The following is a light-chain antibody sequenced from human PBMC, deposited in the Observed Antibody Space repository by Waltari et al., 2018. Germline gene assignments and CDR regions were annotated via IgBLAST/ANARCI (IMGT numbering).Light chain of an antibody. J-gene: IGKJ1*01. CDR3: QQSYSSLGT. CDR1: QSISSY. V-gene: IGKV1-39*01. Sequence: DIQMTQSPSSLSASVGDRVTITCRASQSISSYLNWYQQKPGKAPKLLIYATSSLQSGVPSRFSGSGSGTDFTLTISSPQPEDCATYYCQQSYSSLGTFGQGTKVEIK. CDR2: ATS.